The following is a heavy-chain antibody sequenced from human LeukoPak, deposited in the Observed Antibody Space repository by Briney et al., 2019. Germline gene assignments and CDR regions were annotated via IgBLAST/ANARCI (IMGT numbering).Heavy chain of an antibody. J-gene: IGHJ4*02. V-gene: IGHV4-34*01. CDR2: INHSGST. D-gene: IGHD3-10*01. Sequence: SETLSLTCAVYGGSFSGYHWSWIRQPPGKGLEWIGEINHSGSTNYNPSLKSRVTISVDTSKNQFSLKLSSVTAADTAVYYCASRKYYYGSGSYYNVGAPSDYWGQGTLVTVSS. CDR1: GGSFSGYH. CDR3: ASRKYYYGSGSYYNVGAPSDY.